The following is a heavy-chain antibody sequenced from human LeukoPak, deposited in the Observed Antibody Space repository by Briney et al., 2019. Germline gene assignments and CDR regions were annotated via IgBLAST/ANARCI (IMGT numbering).Heavy chain of an antibody. CDR3: ARSEVVYFDY. J-gene: IGHJ4*02. CDR1: GGPISSYY. V-gene: IGHV4-59*01. D-gene: IGHD2-15*01. Sequence: SETLSLTCTVSGGPISSYYWSWIRQPPGKGLEWIGYIYYSGSTNYNPSLKSRVTISVDTSKNQFSLKLSSVTAADTAVYYCARSEVVYFDYWGQGTLVTVSS. CDR2: IYYSGST.